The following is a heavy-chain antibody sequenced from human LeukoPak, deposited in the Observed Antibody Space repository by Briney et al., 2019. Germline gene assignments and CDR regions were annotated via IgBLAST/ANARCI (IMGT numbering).Heavy chain of an antibody. CDR1: GFTFSSYG. D-gene: IGHD5-18*01. J-gene: IGHJ3*02. CDR3: AKGTRTLRGYSYGPIIGAFDI. CDR2: ISGSGGNR. Sequence: GGSLRLSCAASGFTFSSYGMNWVRQAPGKGLEWVSGISGSGGNRNYADSVKGRFTISRDNSKNTLYLQMNSLRAEDTAVYYCAKGTRTLRGYSYGPIIGAFDIWGQGTMVTVSS. V-gene: IGHV3-23*01.